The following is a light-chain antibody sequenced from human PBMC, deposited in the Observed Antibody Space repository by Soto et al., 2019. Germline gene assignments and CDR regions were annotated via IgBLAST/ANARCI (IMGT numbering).Light chain of an antibody. CDR1: QSVSSY. CDR2: GAS. CDR3: QQYNNWPLT. J-gene: IGKJ4*01. V-gene: IGKV3-15*01. Sequence: EIVITQSPASLSVSPGERATLSCSASQSVSSYLAWYQQKPGQAPRLLIYGASTRATNIPARFSGSGSGTEFTLTISSLQSEDFALYYCQQYNNWPLTFGGGTKVDLK.